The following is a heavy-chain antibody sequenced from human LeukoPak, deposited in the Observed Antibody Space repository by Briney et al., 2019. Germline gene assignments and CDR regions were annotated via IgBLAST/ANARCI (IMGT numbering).Heavy chain of an antibody. CDR1: GFAFSSYA. CDR3: ARDSTKYYFDY. V-gene: IGHV3-23*01. Sequence: PGTSLRLSCAASGFAFSSYAMSWVRQAPGKGLEWVSAISGSGGSTYYADSVKGRFTISRDNSKNTLYLQMNSLRAEDTAVYYCARDSTKYYFDYWGQGTLVTVSS. CDR2: ISGSGGST. J-gene: IGHJ4*02.